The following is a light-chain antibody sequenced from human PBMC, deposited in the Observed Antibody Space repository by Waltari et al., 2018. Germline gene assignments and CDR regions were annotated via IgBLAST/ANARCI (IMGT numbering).Light chain of an antibody. Sequence: SYELTQSSSVSVSPGQTARITCLGDVVIKKYVRCFQQKPCQAPVLLIYNDSELPSVIPERFSGSSSGTTVTLTIIGAQVEDEADYYCYSAADSDPWVFGGWTKLTVL. V-gene: IGLV3-27*01. CDR3: YSAADSDPWV. J-gene: IGLJ3*02. CDR2: NDS. CDR1: VVIKKY.